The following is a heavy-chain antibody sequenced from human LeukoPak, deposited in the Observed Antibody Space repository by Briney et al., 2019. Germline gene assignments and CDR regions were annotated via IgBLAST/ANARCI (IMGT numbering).Heavy chain of an antibody. CDR1: GYTFTSYG. V-gene: IGHV1-18*01. Sequence: ASVKVSCKASGYTFTSYGISWVRQASGQGLEWRGWISAYNGNTNYAQKLQGRVTMTTDTSTSTAYFELRSLRSNDTAVYDSARDGPHYYDSSAYFAYWGQGSLVTVSS. D-gene: IGHD3-22*01. CDR3: ARDGPHYYDSSAYFAY. CDR2: ISAYNGNT. J-gene: IGHJ4*02.